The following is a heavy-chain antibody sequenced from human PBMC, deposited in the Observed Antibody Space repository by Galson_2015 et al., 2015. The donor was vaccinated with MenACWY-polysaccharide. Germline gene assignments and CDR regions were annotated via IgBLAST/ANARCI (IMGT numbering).Heavy chain of an antibody. CDR1: GDSVSSGSAT. J-gene: IGHJ4*02. CDR2: TYYRSKWYP. D-gene: IGHD6-19*01. CDR3: ARDRARYGSGPPYYFDS. Sequence: CAISGDSVSSGSATWNWIRQSPSRGLEWLGRTYYRSKWYPDYAVSVKGRITINPDTSQNQFSLQLNSVTPEDTAVYYCARDRARYGSGPPYYFDSWGQGSLVTVSS. V-gene: IGHV6-1*01.